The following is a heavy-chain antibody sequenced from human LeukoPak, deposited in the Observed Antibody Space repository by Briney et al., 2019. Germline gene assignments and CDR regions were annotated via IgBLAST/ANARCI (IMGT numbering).Heavy chain of an antibody. V-gene: IGHV3-23*01. J-gene: IGHJ4*02. D-gene: IGHD1-26*01. CDR1: GLTFSTYA. CDR3: AKRAVGLTFDY. CDR2: ISSSGVST. Sequence: GGSLRPSCAASGLTFSTYAMSWVRQAPGKGLEWVSMISSSGVSTYYAGSVEGRFTISRDNSKNTLYLQMNSLRVEDTAVYYCAKRAVGLTFDYWGQGTLVTVSS.